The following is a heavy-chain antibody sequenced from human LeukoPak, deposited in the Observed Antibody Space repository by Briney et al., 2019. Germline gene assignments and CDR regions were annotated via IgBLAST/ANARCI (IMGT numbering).Heavy chain of an antibody. CDR1: GGSIRSYY. D-gene: IGHD6-19*01. CDR3: ARISSGWYAIDY. J-gene: IGHJ4*02. CDR2: MYYRGNT. V-gene: IGHV4-59*08. Sequence: PSETLSLTCTVSGGSIRSYYWSWIRQPPGKGLEWIGYMYYRGNTNYNPSLKSRVTISVDTSKNQFSLKLSSVTAADTAVYYCARISSGWYAIDYWGQGTLVTVSS.